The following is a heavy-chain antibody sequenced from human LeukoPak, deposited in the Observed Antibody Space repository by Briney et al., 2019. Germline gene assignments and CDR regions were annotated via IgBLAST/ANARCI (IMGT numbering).Heavy chain of an antibody. CDR3: AKDGFLQYLLPYYFDS. D-gene: IGHD3-3*01. V-gene: IGHV1-69*13. CDR2: IIPIFGTA. CDR1: GGTFSSYA. J-gene: IGHJ4*02. Sequence: GASVKVSCKASGGTFSSYAISWVRQAPGQGLEWMGGIIPIFGTANYAQKFQGRVTITADESTSTAYMELSSLRSEDTAVYYCAKDGFLQYLLPYYFDSWGQGTLVTVSS.